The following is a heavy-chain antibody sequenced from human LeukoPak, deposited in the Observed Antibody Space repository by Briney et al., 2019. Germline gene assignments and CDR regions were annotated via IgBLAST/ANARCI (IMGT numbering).Heavy chain of an antibody. D-gene: IGHD3-22*01. CDR1: GGTFSSYA. CDR3: ARDAEKSYYYDSSGYYYGFGY. V-gene: IGHV1-69*04. J-gene: IGHJ4*02. CDR2: IIPILGIA. Sequence: SVKVSCKASGGTFSSYAISWVRQAPGQGLEWMGRIIPILGIANYAQKFQGRVTITEDKSTSTAYMELSSLRSEDTAVYYCARDAEKSYYYDSSGYYYGFGYWGQGTLVTVSS.